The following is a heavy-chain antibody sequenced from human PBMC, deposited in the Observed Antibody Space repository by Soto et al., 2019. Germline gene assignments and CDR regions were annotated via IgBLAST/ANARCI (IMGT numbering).Heavy chain of an antibody. Sequence: PGESLKISCKTSGYRFTSFWIGWVRQMPGKGLEYMGIIHPVDSDTRYNPSFQGQVTISAAKSNNTAYLQWTSLKASDTAMYYCERQHPDDEFDIWGQGTLVTVSS. CDR2: IHPVDSDT. CDR3: ERQHPDDEFDI. J-gene: IGHJ3*02. CDR1: GYRFTSFW. V-gene: IGHV5-51*01.